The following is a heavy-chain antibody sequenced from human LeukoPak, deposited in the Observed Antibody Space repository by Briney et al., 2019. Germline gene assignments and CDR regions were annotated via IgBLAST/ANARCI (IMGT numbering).Heavy chain of an antibody. J-gene: IGHJ3*02. CDR3: ATDITYDILTGYSNDAFDI. V-gene: IGHV1-18*01. CDR1: GYTFTSYG. Sequence: GASVKVSCKASGYTFTSYGISWVRQAPGQGLEWMGWISAYNGNTNYAQKLQGRVTMTTDSSTSTAYMELRSLRSDDTAVYYCATDITYDILTGYSNDAFDIWAKGQWSPSLQ. D-gene: IGHD3-9*01. CDR2: ISAYNGNT.